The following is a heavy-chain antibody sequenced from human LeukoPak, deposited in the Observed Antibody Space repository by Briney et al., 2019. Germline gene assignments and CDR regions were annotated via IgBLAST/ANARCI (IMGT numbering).Heavy chain of an antibody. Sequence: GGSLRLSCAASGFTVSSNYMSWVRQAPGKGLEWVSVIYSGGSTYYAESVKDRFTTSRDNSKNTLYVQMNSLRDEDTAVYYCARDTPPKGYCSGGSCYPMGYWGQGTLVTVSS. CDR3: ARDTPPKGYCSGGSCYPMGY. V-gene: IGHV3-66*02. CDR2: IYSGGST. J-gene: IGHJ4*02. CDR1: GFTVSSNY. D-gene: IGHD2-15*01.